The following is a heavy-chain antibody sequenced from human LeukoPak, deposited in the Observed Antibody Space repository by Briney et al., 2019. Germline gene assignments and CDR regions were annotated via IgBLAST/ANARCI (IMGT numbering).Heavy chain of an antibody. CDR3: ARGSGSYPPSNWFDP. D-gene: IGHD1-26*01. Sequence: GASVKVSCKASGYTFTGYYMHWVRQAPGQGLGWVGGINPNSGGTNYAQKFQGRVTMTRDTSISTAYMELSRLRSDHTAVYYCARGSGSYPPSNWFDPWGQGTLVTDSS. CDR2: INPNSGGT. V-gene: IGHV1-2*02. J-gene: IGHJ5*02. CDR1: GYTFTGYY.